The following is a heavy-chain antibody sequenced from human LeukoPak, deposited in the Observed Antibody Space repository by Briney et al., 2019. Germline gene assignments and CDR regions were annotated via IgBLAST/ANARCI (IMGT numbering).Heavy chain of an antibody. Sequence: ASVKVSCKASGGTFSSYATSWVRQAPGQGLEWMGGIIPIFGTANYAQKFQGRVTITADESTSTAYMELSSLRSEDTAVYYCARGLSRNDYVWGSYRFPYYFDYWGQGTLVTVSS. CDR2: IIPIFGTA. V-gene: IGHV1-69*13. CDR1: GGTFSSYA. D-gene: IGHD3-16*02. J-gene: IGHJ4*02. CDR3: ARGLSRNDYVWGSYRFPYYFDY.